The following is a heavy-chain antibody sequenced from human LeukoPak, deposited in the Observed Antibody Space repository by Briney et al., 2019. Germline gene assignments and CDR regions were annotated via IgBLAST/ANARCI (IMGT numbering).Heavy chain of an antibody. CDR1: GFTFDDYG. Sequence: PGGSLRLSCAASGFTFDDYGMSWVRQAPGKGLEWVSGVNWNGGSTGYADSVKGRFTISRDNAKNSLYLQMNSLRAEGTALYYCARAISGTYQAPFDYWGQGTLVTVSS. D-gene: IGHD1-26*01. CDR3: ARAISGTYQAPFDY. V-gene: IGHV3-20*04. J-gene: IGHJ4*02. CDR2: VNWNGGST.